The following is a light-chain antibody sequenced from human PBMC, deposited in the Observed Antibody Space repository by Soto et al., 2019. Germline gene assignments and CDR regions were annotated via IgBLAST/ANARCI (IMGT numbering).Light chain of an antibody. Sequence: DIVMTQSPLSLPVTPGEPASISCRSSQSLLYSNGYNYLDWYLQKPGQSPQLLIYLGSNRASGGPDRFSGSRSGTHFTMKLSRVEAEDVGVYYCMQALQTPMYTFGQGTKLEIK. J-gene: IGKJ2*01. CDR3: MQALQTPMYT. V-gene: IGKV2-28*01. CDR2: LGS. CDR1: QSLLYSNGYNY.